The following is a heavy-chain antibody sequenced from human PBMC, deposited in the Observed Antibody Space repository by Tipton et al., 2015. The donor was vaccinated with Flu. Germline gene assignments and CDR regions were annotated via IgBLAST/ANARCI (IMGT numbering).Heavy chain of an antibody. CDR1: GFTFSPYG. CDR3: AREIEEYYFDY. CDR2: IWYDGSNI. D-gene: IGHD2-21*01. V-gene: IGHV3-33*08. Sequence: RSLRLSCAASGFTFSPYGMHWVRQAPGKGLEWVALIWYDGSNIYYAGSVKGRFTISRENSKNTLYLQMNSLRAEDTAIYYCAREIEEYYFDYWGQGTLVTVSS. J-gene: IGHJ4*02.